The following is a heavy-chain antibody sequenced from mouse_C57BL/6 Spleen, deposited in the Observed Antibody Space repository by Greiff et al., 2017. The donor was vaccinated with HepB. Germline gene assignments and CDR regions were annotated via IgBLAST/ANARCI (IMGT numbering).Heavy chain of an antibody. CDR3: ARSRAFYLDYDGYYFDY. V-gene: IGHV1-18*01. J-gene: IGHJ2*01. CDR1: GYTFTDYN. D-gene: IGHD2-4*01. Sequence: EVQLQQSGPELVKPGASVKIPCKASGYTFTDYNMDWVKQSHGKSLEWIGDINPNNGGTIYNQKFKGKATLTVDKSSSTAYMELRSLTSEDTAVYYCARSRAFYLDYDGYYFDYWGQGTTLPVSS. CDR2: INPNNGGT.